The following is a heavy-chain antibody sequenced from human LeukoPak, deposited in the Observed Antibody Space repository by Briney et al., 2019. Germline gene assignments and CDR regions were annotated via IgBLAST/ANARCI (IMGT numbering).Heavy chain of an antibody. CDR3: ARGLCTSTSCYQGPFDF. V-gene: IGHV3-15*01. J-gene: IGHJ4*02. CDR1: GFIFSSAW. D-gene: IGHD2-2*01. CDR2: IKNKSNGETT. Sequence: PGGSLRLPCAASGFIFSSAWMTWVRQAPGKGLEWVGHIKNKSNGETTDYAAPVKGRFIISRDDSKNTLYLQMNSLRTEDTAVYYCARGLCTSTSCYQGPFDFWGQGTLVTVSS.